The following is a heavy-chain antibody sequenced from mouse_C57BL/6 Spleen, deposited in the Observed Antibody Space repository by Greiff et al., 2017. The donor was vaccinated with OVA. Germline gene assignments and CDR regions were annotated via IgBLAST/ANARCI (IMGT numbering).Heavy chain of an antibody. D-gene: IGHD4-1*01. CDR3: ARYPNWDEGYFDV. CDR2: IRNKANGYTP. J-gene: IGHJ1*03. Sequence: EVKLVESGGGLVQPGGSLSLSCAASGFTFTDYYMSWVRQPPGKALEWLGFIRNKANGYTPEYSASVKGRFTISRDNSQSILYLQMNALRAEDSATYYCARYPNWDEGYFDVWGTGTTVTVSS. CDR1: GFTFTDYY. V-gene: IGHV7-3*01.